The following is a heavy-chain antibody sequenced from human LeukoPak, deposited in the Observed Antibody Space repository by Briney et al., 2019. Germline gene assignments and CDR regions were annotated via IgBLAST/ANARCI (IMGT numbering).Heavy chain of an antibody. CDR2: INHSGST. Sequence: SETLSLTCAVYGGSFSGYYWSWIRQPPGKGLEWIGEINHSGSTNYNPSLKSRVTISVDTSKNQFSLKLSSVTAADTAVYYCARVGSNRDYWGQGTLVTVSS. D-gene: IGHD4-11*01. J-gene: IGHJ4*02. V-gene: IGHV4-34*01. CDR1: GGSFSGYY. CDR3: ARVGSNRDY.